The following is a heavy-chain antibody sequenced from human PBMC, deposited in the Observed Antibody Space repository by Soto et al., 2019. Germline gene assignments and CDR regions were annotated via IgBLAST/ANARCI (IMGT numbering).Heavy chain of an antibody. D-gene: IGHD5-12*01. J-gene: IGHJ6*02. V-gene: IGHV1-69*02. CDR1: GGTFSSYT. CDR2: IIPILGIA. CDR3: ARARAYSGYDDYYYYYGMDV. Sequence: QVQLVQSGAEVKKPGSSVKVSCKASGGTFSSYTISWVRQAPGQGLEWMGRIIPILGIANYAQKFQGRVTITADKSTSTAYMELSSLRSEDTAVYYCARARAYSGYDDYYYYYGMDVWGQGTTVTVSS.